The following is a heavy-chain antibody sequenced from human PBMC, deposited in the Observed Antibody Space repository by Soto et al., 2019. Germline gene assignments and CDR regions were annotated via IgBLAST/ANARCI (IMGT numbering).Heavy chain of an antibody. J-gene: IGHJ6*02. V-gene: IGHV1-69*01. CDR3: ARSSDTAMGSYYYYGMDV. Sequence: QVQLVQSGAEVKKPGSSVKVSCTASGGTFSSYAISWVRQAPGQGLEWMGGINPIFGTANYAQKFQGRVTITADEATSTAYMELSSLRSEDTAVYYCARSSDTAMGSYYYYGMDVWGQGTTVTVSS. D-gene: IGHD5-18*01. CDR2: INPIFGTA. CDR1: GGTFSSYA.